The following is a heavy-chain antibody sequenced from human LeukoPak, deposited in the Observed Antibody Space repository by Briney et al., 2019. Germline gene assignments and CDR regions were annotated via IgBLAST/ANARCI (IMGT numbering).Heavy chain of an antibody. CDR3: AKEPLSGYSSSWFRGGDWFDP. J-gene: IGHJ5*02. CDR1: GFTFSSYS. CDR2: ISGSSGST. D-gene: IGHD6-13*01. Sequence: GGSLRLSCAASGFTFSSYSMSWVRQAPGKGLEWVSAISGSSGSTYSADSVKGRFTISRDNSKNTLYLQMNSLRAEDTAVYYCAKEPLSGYSSSWFRGGDWFDPWGQGTLVTVSS. V-gene: IGHV3-23*01.